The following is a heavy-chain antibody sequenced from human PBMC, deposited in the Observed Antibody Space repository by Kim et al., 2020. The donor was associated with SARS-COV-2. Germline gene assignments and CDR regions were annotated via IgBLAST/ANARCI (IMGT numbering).Heavy chain of an antibody. Sequence: PSLKSRVTISVDTSKNQFSLKLSSVTAADTAVYYCARLPRITMVRGGLDYWGQGTLVTVSS. J-gene: IGHJ4*02. CDR3: ARLPRITMVRGGLDY. D-gene: IGHD3-10*01. V-gene: IGHV4-39*01.